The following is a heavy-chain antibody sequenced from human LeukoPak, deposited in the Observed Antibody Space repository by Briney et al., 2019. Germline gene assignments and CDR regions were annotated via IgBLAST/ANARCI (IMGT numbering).Heavy chain of an antibody. D-gene: IGHD3-10*01. Sequence: NPGGSLRLSCAASGFTFSSYSMNWVRQAPGKGLEWVSSISSSSSYIYYADSAKGRFTISRDNAKNSLYLQMNSLRAEDTAVYYCARASPSAYGSGSYVYWGQGTLVTVSS. CDR1: GFTFSSYS. V-gene: IGHV3-21*01. CDR3: ARASPSAYGSGSYVY. CDR2: ISSSSSYI. J-gene: IGHJ4*02.